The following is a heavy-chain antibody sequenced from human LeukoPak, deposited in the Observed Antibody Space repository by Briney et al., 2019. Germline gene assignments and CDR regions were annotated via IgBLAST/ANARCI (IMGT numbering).Heavy chain of an antibody. J-gene: IGHJ6*02. V-gene: IGHV4-31*03. Sequence: PSETLSLTCTVSGGSISSGGYYWSWIPQHPGKGVEWIGYIYYSGSTYYNPSLKSRVTISVDTSKNQFSLKLSSVTAADTAVYYCARDRVVVPAAMDYYYYGMDVWGQGTTVTVSS. D-gene: IGHD2-2*01. CDR2: IYYSGST. CDR1: GGSISSGGYY. CDR3: ARDRVVVPAAMDYYYYGMDV.